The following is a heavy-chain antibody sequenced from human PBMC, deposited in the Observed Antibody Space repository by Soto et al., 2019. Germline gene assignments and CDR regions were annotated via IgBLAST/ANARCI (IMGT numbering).Heavy chain of an antibody. D-gene: IGHD3-9*01. CDR1: GFTFSSYA. CDR2: ISYDGSNK. CDR3: AYDILTEFDY. Sequence: GGSLRLSCAASGFTFSSYAMHWVRQAPGKGLEWVAVISYDGSNKYYADSVKGRFTISRDNSKNTLYLQMNSLRAEDTAVYYCAYDILTEFDYWGQGTLVTVSS. V-gene: IGHV3-30-3*01. J-gene: IGHJ4*02.